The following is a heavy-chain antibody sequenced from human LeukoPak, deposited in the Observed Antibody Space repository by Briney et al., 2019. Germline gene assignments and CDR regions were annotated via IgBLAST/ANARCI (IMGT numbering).Heavy chain of an antibody. CDR3: AKDQMSYYGSGSYYNRNWFDP. CDR2: ISGSGGST. D-gene: IGHD3-10*01. Sequence: GGSLRLSCAASGFTFSSYAMSWVRQAPGKGLEWVSAISGSGGSTYYADSVKGRFTISRDNSKNTLYLQMNSLRAEDTAVYYCAKDQMSYYGSGSYYNRNWFDPWGQGTPVTVSS. V-gene: IGHV3-23*01. CDR1: GFTFSSYA. J-gene: IGHJ5*02.